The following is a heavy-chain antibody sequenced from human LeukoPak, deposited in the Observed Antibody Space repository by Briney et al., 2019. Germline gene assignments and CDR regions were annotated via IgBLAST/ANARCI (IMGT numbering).Heavy chain of an antibody. Sequence: GGSLRLSCAASGFTFSSCAMNWVRQAPGKGREWVSSISGSGASTYDADSVEGRFTISRDNSKNTLYLQMNSLRAEDTAIYYCAKDRYGDYSFDSWGQGTLVTVSS. D-gene: IGHD4-17*01. J-gene: IGHJ4*02. CDR3: AKDRYGDYSFDS. CDR1: GFTFSSCA. CDR2: ISGSGAST. V-gene: IGHV3-23*01.